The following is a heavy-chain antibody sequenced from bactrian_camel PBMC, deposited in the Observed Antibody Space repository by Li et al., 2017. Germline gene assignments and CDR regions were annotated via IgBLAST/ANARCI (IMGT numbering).Heavy chain of an antibody. CDR2: IYGDSSDT. D-gene: IGHD3*01. CDR1: GFTFSAYY. V-gene: IGHV3S5*01. Sequence: HVQLVESGGGLVPPGGSLTLSCAASGFTFSAYYMSWFRQAPGKVLEWVSGIYGDSSDTDYVDSVKGRFTISRDNAKNTLYLQMDNLKPDDSAMYICAARPYCASTVQNFGQGTQVTVS. J-gene: IGHJ4*01.